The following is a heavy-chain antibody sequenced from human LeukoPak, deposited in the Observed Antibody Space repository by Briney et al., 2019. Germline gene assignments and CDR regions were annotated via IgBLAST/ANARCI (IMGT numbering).Heavy chain of an antibody. J-gene: IGHJ5*02. CDR3: ARDADYYDTWFDP. CDR1: GYTFTGYY. V-gene: IGHV1-2*06. CDR2: INPNSGGT. D-gene: IGHD3-22*01. Sequence: ASVKVSCKASGYTFTGYYIHWVRQAPGQGLEWMGRINPNSGGTNYAQKFQGRVTMTRDTSISTAYMELSRLRSDDTAVYYCARDADYYDTWFDPWGQGTLVTVSS.